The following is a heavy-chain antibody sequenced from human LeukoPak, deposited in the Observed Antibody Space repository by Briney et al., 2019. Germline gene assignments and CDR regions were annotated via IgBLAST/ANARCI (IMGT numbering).Heavy chain of an antibody. CDR3: ARGRFTDNGVFDY. V-gene: IGHV3-7*01. D-gene: IGHD1-14*01. CDR1: GFTFSTHW. J-gene: IGHJ4*02. Sequence: GGSLRLSCVASGFTFSTHWMNWVRQAPGKGLEWMANIRQDGSDKLYADSLKGRFAISRDNAKNSVFLLMNSLRAEDTAVYYCARGRFTDNGVFDYWGRGTLVIVSS. CDR2: IRQDGSDK.